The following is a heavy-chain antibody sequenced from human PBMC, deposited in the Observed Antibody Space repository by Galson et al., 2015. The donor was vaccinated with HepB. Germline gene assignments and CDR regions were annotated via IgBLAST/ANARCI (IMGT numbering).Heavy chain of an antibody. J-gene: IGHJ3*02. V-gene: IGHV3-15*01. CDR2: IKSKTDGGTT. CDR3: TTDHDYVWGSYGNDAFDI. CDR1: GFTFSNAW. D-gene: IGHD3-16*01. Sequence: SLRLSCAASGFTFSNAWMSWVRQAPGKGLEWVGRIKSKTDGGTTDYAAPVKGRFTISRDDSKNTLYLQMNSLKTEDTAVYYCTTDHDYVWGSYGNDAFDIWGQGTMVTVSS.